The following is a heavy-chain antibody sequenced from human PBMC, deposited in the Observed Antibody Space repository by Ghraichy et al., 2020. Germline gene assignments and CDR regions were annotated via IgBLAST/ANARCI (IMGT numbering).Heavy chain of an antibody. Sequence: GGSLRLSCAASGFTFSSYEMNWVRQAPGKGLEWVSYISSSGSTIYYADSVKGRFTISRDNAKNSLYLQMNSLRAEDTAVYYCARDIVVVPAAIRYYYYGMDVWGQGTTVTVSS. V-gene: IGHV3-48*03. CDR1: GFTFSSYE. D-gene: IGHD2-2*01. CDR3: ARDIVVVPAAIRYYYYGMDV. CDR2: ISSSGSTI. J-gene: IGHJ6*02.